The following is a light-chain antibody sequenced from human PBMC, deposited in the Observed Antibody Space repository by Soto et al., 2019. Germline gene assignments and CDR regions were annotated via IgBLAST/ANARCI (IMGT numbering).Light chain of an antibody. Sequence: QSALTQPPSASGSPGQSVTFSCTGTSSDVGGYNYVSWYQQHPGRAPKLIIYEVTKRPSGVPDRFSGSKSGNTASLTVSGLQAEDEADYYCSSYVGSNNWVFGGGTKLTVL. CDR1: SSDVGGYNY. V-gene: IGLV2-8*01. CDR3: SSYVGSNNWV. CDR2: EVT. J-gene: IGLJ3*02.